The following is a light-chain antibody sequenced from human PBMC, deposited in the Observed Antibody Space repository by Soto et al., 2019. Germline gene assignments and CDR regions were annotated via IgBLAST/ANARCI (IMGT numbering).Light chain of an antibody. CDR1: QSISNR. Sequence: DIQMSQSPSTLAASVGDRVTITCRASQSISNRLAWYQQKPGKAPDLLIYSASTLQSGVPSRFSGSGSETEFSLTIRALQPEDFATYYCQQLSRYPLTFGGGTKVDIK. CDR3: QQLSRYPLT. CDR2: SAS. V-gene: IGKV1-9*01. J-gene: IGKJ4*01.